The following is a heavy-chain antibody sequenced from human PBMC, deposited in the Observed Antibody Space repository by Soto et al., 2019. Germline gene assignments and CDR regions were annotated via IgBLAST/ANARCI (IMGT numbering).Heavy chain of an antibody. CDR3: ARAPRNDYYYNYMDV. CDR1: GGSFSGYY. CDR2: NNHSGST. V-gene: IGHV4-34*01. J-gene: IGHJ6*03. Sequence: PSETLSLTCAFYGGSFSGYYWSWIRQPPGKGLEWIGENNHSGSTNYNPSLKSRVTISVDTSKNQFSLKLSSVTAADTAVYYCARAPRNDYYYNYMDVWGKGTTVTVSS.